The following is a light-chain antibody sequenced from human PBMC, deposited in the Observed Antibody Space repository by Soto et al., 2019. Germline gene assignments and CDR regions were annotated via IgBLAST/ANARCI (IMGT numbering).Light chain of an antibody. CDR1: ESISDY. J-gene: IGKJ3*01. CDR3: QQRSDWAFS. V-gene: IGKV3-11*01. Sequence: EIVLTQSPATLSLSPGETATLSCRASESISDYLGWYQQKPGQAPRLLIYDASNRATGIPGRFSGSGSETDFTLTISSLEPEDFAVYYCQQRSDWAFSFGPGTKVDLK. CDR2: DAS.